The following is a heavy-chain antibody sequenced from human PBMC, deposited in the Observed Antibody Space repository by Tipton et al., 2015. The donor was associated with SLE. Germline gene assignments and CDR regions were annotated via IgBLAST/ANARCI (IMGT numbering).Heavy chain of an antibody. D-gene: IGHD2/OR15-2a*01. CDR3: ARSSSVRTLLWPTFAY. J-gene: IGHJ4*02. CDR1: GGSISSSTYY. CDR2: IYSSGIT. V-gene: IGHV4-39*07. Sequence: TLSLTCTVSGGSISSSTYYWGWIRQPPGKGLEWIGSIYSSGITYFNPSLKGRPTISADTSKNQFSLKLSSVTAADTAVYFCARSSSVRTLLWPTFAYWGQGTLVTVSS.